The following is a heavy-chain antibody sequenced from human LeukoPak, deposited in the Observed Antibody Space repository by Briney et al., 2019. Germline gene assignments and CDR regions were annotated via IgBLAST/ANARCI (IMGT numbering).Heavy chain of an antibody. J-gene: IGHJ5*02. Sequence: GGPLRLSCSASGFTFSSYAMHWVRQAPGKGLEYVSAISSNGGSTYYADSVKGRFTISRDNSKNTLYLQMSSLRAEDTAVYYCVKGSDYYGSGSYYFGWFDPWGQGTLVTVSS. CDR3: VKGSDYYGSGSYYFGWFDP. CDR1: GFTFSSYA. V-gene: IGHV3-64D*06. D-gene: IGHD3-10*01. CDR2: ISSNGGST.